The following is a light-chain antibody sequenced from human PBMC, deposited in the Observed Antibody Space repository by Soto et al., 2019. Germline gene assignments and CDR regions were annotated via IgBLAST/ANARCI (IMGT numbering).Light chain of an antibody. V-gene: IGKV1-33*01. J-gene: IGKJ5*01. CDR1: QDINKN. CDR3: QQYDSLPLT. CDR2: DAS. Sequence: IQMTHSPSSLSASLGDRVTITCQASQDINKNLIWYQQKPGKAPKLLIYDASDLETGVPSRFSGSGSGTGFTFTISSLQPEDFATYYCQQYDSLPLTFGQGTRLEIK.